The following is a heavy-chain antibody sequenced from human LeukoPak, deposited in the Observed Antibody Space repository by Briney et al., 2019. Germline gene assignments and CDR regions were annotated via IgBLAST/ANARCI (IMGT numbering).Heavy chain of an antibody. CDR2: IYYSGST. Sequence: SETLSLTCTVSGGSISSSSYYWGWIRQPPGKGLEWIGSIYYSGSTYYNPSLKSRVTISVDTSKNQFSLKLSSVTAADTAVYYCARASSYSSGWTLGAFDIWGQGTMVTVSS. J-gene: IGHJ3*02. D-gene: IGHD6-19*01. CDR3: ARASSYSSGWTLGAFDI. V-gene: IGHV4-39*07. CDR1: GGSISSSSYY.